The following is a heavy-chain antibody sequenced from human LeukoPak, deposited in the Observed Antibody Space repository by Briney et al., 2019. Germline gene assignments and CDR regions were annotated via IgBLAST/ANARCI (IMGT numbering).Heavy chain of an antibody. V-gene: IGHV1-18*01. CDR2: ISGYNGNT. J-gene: IGHJ6*03. CDR3: ARAPYSSSWYFYYYYMDV. Sequence: GASVKVSCKASGYTFTSYGISWVRQAPGKGLEWMGWISGYNGNTNYAQELQGRVTMTTDTSTSTVYMELSSLRSEDTAVYYCARAPYSSSWYFYYYYMDVWGKGTTVTVSS. CDR1: GYTFTSYG. D-gene: IGHD6-13*01.